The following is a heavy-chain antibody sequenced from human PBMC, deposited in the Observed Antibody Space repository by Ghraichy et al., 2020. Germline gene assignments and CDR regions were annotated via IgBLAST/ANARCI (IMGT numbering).Heavy chain of an antibody. J-gene: IGHJ4*02. CDR3: ARDRGTAMVTRSFDY. CDR2: INPSGGST. D-gene: IGHD5-18*01. Sequence: ASVKVSCKASGYTFTSYYMHWVRQAPGQGLEWMGIINPSGGSTSYAQKFQGRVTMTRDTSTSTVYMELSSLRSEDTAVYYCARDRGTAMVTRSFDYWGQGTLVTVSS. V-gene: IGHV1-46*01. CDR1: GYTFTSYY.